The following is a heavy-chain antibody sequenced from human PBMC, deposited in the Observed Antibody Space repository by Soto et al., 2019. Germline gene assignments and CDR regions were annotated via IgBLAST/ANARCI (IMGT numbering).Heavy chain of an antibody. J-gene: IGHJ6*02. CDR2: IIPIFGTA. V-gene: IGHV1-69*13. CDR3: ASIEPPSQQLYRINYDYGMDV. CDR1: GGTFSSYA. Sequence: SVKVSCKASGGTFSSYAISWVRQAPGQGLEWMGGIIPIFGTANYAQKFQGRVTITADESTSTAYMELSSLRSEDTAVYECASIEPPSQQLYRINYDYGMDVWGQGTTVTVSS. D-gene: IGHD6-13*01.